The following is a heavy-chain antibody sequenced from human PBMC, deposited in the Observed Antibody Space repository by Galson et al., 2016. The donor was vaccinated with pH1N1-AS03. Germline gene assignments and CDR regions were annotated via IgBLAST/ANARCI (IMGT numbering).Heavy chain of an antibody. J-gene: IGHJ4*02. V-gene: IGHV1-18*01. CDR1: GCTFTYYG. CDR3: ARSGSGSFYEGEF. Sequence: SVKVSCKASGCTFTYYGISWVRQAPGQGLEYMGWIGTYTIYAQKLQGRVTMTTDTSTSTAYMELRSLRSDDTAVYYCARSGSGSFYEGEFWGQGTLVSVSS. CDR2: IGTYT. D-gene: IGHD3-10*01.